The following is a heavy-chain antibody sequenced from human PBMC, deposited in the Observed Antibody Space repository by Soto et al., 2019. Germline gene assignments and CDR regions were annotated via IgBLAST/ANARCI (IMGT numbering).Heavy chain of an antibody. J-gene: IGHJ4*02. Sequence: GGSLRLSCAASVFTFDTYVMSWVRQAPGKGLEWVSAINGAGYSTYYADSVKGRFTISRDNSKNTLYLHMNGLRAEDTALYYCAVLSGVVANTGYWGQGTLVTVSS. CDR2: INGAGYST. D-gene: IGHD3-22*01. CDR1: VFTFDTYV. CDR3: AVLSGVVANTGY. V-gene: IGHV3-23*01.